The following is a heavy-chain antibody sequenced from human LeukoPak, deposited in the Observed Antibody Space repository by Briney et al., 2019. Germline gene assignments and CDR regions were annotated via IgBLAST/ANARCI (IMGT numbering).Heavy chain of an antibody. CDR1: GGSISSGSYY. CDR3: ARSSLAVYFDY. V-gene: IGHV4-61*09. CDR2: IFTRGTT. J-gene: IGHJ4*02. Sequence: SETLSLTCTVSGGSISSGSYYWNWIRQPAGKRLEWLGNIFTRGTTNYNASLESRLTISLDTARNQFSLYLSSVTAADTAMYFCARSSLAVYFDYWGQGTLVTASS. D-gene: IGHD6-19*01.